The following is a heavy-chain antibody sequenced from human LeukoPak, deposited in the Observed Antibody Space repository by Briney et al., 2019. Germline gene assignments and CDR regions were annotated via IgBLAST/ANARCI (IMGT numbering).Heavy chain of an antibody. CDR3: ARGPARAYCGGDCYPELDY. CDR2: IIPIFGTA. CDR1: GGTFSSYA. J-gene: IGHJ4*02. D-gene: IGHD2-21*02. Sequence: ASVKVSCKASGGTFSSYAISWVRQAPGQGLEWMGGIIPIFGTANYAQKFQGRVTITADESTSTAYMELSSLRSEDTAVYYCARGPARAYCGGDCYPELDYWGQGTLVTVSS. V-gene: IGHV1-69*13.